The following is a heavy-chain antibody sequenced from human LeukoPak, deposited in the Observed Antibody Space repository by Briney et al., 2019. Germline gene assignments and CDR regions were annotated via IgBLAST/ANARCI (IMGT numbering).Heavy chain of an antibody. CDR2: IIPIFGTA. CDR1: GGTFSSYA. Sequence: SVKVSCKASGGTFSSYAISWVRQAPGQGLEWMGGIIPIFGTANYAQKFQGRVTITADESTSTAYMELRSLRSEDTAVYYCASSGNYGDYAYNWFDPWGQGTLVTVSS. J-gene: IGHJ5*02. CDR3: ASSGNYGDYAYNWFDP. D-gene: IGHD4-17*01. V-gene: IGHV1-69*01.